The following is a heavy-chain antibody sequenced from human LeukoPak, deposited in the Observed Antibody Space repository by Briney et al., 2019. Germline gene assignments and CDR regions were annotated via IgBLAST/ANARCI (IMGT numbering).Heavy chain of an antibody. J-gene: IGHJ4*02. V-gene: IGHV4-34*01. CDR3: ARDLSYSSSPGLDY. D-gene: IGHD6-6*01. CDR2: INHSGST. Sequence: PSETLSLTCTVYGGSFSGYYWSWIRQPPGKGLEWIGEINHSGSTNYNASLKSRVTISVDTSKNQFSLKLTSVTAADTAVYYCARDLSYSSSPGLDYWGQGTLVTVSS. CDR1: GGSFSGYY.